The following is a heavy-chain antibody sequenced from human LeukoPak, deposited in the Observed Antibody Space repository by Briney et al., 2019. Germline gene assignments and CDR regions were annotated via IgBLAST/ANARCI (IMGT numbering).Heavy chain of an antibody. CDR3: ARGRYYDSSGRIDY. CDR1: GMSGGTISSYY. V-gene: IGHV4-59*01. J-gene: IGHJ4*02. CDR2: IYYSGST. Sequence: PSETLSLTCSVSGMSGGTISSYYWSWIRQPPGKGLEWIGYIYYSGSTNYNPSLKSRVTISVDTSKNQFSLKLSSVTAADTAVYYCARGRYYDSSGRIDYWGQGTLVTVSS. D-gene: IGHD3-22*01.